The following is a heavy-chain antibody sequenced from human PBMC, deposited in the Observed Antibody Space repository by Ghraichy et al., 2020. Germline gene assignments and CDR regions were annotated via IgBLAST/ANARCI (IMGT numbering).Heavy chain of an antibody. CDR3: AKVLWDSSSSAGKYYFDY. D-gene: IGHD6-6*01. Sequence: GGSLRLSCAASGFTFSSYAMSWVRQAPGKGLEWVSAISGSGGSTYYADSVKGRFTISRDNSKNTLYLQMNSLRAEDTAVYYCAKVLWDSSSSAGKYYFDYWGQGTLVTVSS. J-gene: IGHJ4*02. CDR2: ISGSGGST. V-gene: IGHV3-23*01. CDR1: GFTFSSYA.